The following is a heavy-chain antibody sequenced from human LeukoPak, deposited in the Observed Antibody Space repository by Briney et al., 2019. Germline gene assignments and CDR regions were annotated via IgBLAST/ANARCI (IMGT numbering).Heavy chain of an antibody. CDR2: IYPGDSDT. Sequence: GESLKISCQASGYSFSTRWIGWVRQTPGKGLEWMGLIYPGDSDTKYSLSFQGQVTMSVDKSISTAYLEWSGLKASDTATYYCAREPAVAAATNFDFWGQGTLVTVSS. J-gene: IGHJ4*02. D-gene: IGHD2-15*01. CDR1: GYSFSTRW. V-gene: IGHV5-51*01. CDR3: AREPAVAAATNFDF.